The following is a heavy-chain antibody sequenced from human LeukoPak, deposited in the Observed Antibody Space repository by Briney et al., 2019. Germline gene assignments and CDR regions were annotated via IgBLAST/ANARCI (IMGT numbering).Heavy chain of an antibody. J-gene: IGHJ6*02. D-gene: IGHD2-15*01. CDR3: ARDEVVAAPNYFGMVV. Sequence: ASVKVSCKASGYTFTSYGISWVRQAPGQGLEWMGWISAYNGNTNYAQKLQGRVTLTRDTSLSTAYMELSNLRSDDTAVYYCARDEVVAAPNYFGMVVWGQGTTVSVSS. V-gene: IGHV1-18*01. CDR1: GYTFTSYG. CDR2: ISAYNGNT.